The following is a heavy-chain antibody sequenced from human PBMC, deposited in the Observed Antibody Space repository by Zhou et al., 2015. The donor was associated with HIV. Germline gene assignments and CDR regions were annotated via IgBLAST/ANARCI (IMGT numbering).Heavy chain of an antibody. J-gene: IGHJ2*01. D-gene: IGHD6-6*01. Sequence: QVQLVQSGGEVKKPGASMKVSCKASGYPFSSYGLTWVRQAPGQGLEWMGGIIPIFDTAAYAQKFQGRVTFTADRSTTTAYMELRRLRSEDTAMYYCARDRGGAARPGWRYFDLWGRGTLVAVSS. CDR2: IIPIFDTA. CDR3: ARDRGGAARPGWRYFDL. V-gene: IGHV1-69*06. CDR1: GYPFSSYG.